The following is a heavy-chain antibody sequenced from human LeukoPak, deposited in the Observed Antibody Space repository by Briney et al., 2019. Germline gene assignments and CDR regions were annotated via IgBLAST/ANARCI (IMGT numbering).Heavy chain of an antibody. CDR1: GFTFGDYA. CDR2: IRSKAYGGTT. Sequence: GGSLRLSCTASGFTFGDYAMSWFRQAPGKGLEWVGFIRSKAYGGTTEYAASVKGRFTISRDDSKSIAYLQMNSLKTEDTAVYYCTRGPSDSSGWYLSYYFDYWGQGTLVTVSS. CDR3: TRGPSDSSGWYLSYYFDY. J-gene: IGHJ4*02. D-gene: IGHD6-19*01. V-gene: IGHV3-49*03.